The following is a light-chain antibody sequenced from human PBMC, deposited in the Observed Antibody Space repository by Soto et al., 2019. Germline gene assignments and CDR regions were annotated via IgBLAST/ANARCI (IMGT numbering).Light chain of an antibody. CDR2: AAS. J-gene: IGKJ5*01. Sequence: DIQMTQSPSSLSASVGDSVTITCRASQDISNYLAWFQQRPGKAPKSLISAASNLQSGVPPRFSGSGSGTDFTLTISSLLPEDSATYYCQQYNSYPITFGQGTRLEIK. CDR3: QQYNSYPIT. V-gene: IGKV1-16*01. CDR1: QDISNY.